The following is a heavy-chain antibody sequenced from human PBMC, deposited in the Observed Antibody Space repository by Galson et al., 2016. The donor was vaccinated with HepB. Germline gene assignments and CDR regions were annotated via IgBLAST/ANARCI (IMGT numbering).Heavy chain of an antibody. CDR1: GFTFSSYA. J-gene: IGHJ5*02. CDR2: ISGSGDRT. D-gene: IGHD3-10*01. V-gene: IGHV3-23*01. Sequence: SLRLSCAASGFTFSSYAMTWVRQAPGKGLEWVSAISGSGDRTYYADSAKGRFTISRDNSKNTLYVQMNSLRAEDTALYYCAKSFGSGSPLTTWGQGTLVTVSS. CDR3: AKSFGSGSPLTT.